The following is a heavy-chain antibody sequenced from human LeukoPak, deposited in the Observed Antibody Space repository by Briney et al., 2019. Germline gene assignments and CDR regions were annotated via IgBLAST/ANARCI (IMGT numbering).Heavy chain of an antibody. CDR1: GYTFTSYA. D-gene: IGHD2-2*01. CDR3: ARDYGWLPAALYWFDH. Sequence: ASVKVSCKASGYTFTSYAMHCVRQAPGQRLEWMGWINAGNGNTKYSQKFQGRVTITRDTSASTAYMELSSLRSEDTAVYYCARDYGWLPAALYWFDHWGQGTLVTVSS. V-gene: IGHV1-3*01. J-gene: IGHJ5*02. CDR2: INAGNGNT.